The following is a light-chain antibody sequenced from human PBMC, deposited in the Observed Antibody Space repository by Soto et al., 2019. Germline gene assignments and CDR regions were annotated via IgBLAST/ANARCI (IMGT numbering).Light chain of an antibody. V-gene: IGKV3-20*01. Sequence: LSQSAGTVSLSRGERATLSCRASERIYSAYLAWYQQKPGQAPRLLISGASSRATGIPDRFSGSGSGTDFTLTVSRLEPEDFALYYCPQYGNSPIPFGQGTRPAIK. CDR1: ERIYSAY. CDR3: PQYGNSPIP. CDR2: GAS. J-gene: IGKJ5*01.